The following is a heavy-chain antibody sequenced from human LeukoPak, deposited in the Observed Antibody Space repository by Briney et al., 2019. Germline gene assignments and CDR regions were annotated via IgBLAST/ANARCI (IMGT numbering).Heavy chain of an antibody. V-gene: IGHV3-74*01. Sequence: GGSLRLSCVGYGFTFRDSWMHWVRQAPGKGLVWVSRVNSDGSGTIYADSVKGRFTISRDNARNTVNLQMNGLRADDTGVYYCVRTSTGSYPFGSWGQGTLVTVSS. J-gene: IGHJ4*02. CDR3: VRTSTGSYPFGS. CDR1: GFTFRDSW. CDR2: VNSDGSGT. D-gene: IGHD1-1*01.